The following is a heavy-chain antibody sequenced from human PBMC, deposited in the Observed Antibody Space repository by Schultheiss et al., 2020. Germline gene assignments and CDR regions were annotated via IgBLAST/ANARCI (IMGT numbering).Heavy chain of an antibody. V-gene: IGHV4-59*01. CDR2: IYYSGST. J-gene: IGHJ6*03. D-gene: IGHD2-2*01. CDR1: GGSISSYY. Sequence: AETLSLTCTVSGGSISSYYWSWIRQHPGKGLEWIGYIYYSGSTYYNPSLKSLVTISVDTSKNQFSLKLSSVTAADTAVYYCATGEGVPAAIRSGYYYMDVWGKGTTVTVSS. CDR3: ATGEGVPAAIRSGYYYMDV.